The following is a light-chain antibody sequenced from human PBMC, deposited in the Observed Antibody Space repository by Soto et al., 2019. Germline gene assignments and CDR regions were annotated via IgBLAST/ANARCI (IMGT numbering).Light chain of an antibody. Sequence: QSALTQPRSVSGSPGQSVAISCTGTNSNLGDYNYVSWYQQHPGKAPKLMISDVSKRPSGVPDRFSGSKSGNTASLTIPGLQAEDEADYYCCSSAGTYTYVFGTGTKVTVL. J-gene: IGLJ1*01. CDR3: CSSAGTYTYV. CDR2: DVS. CDR1: NSNLGDYNY. V-gene: IGLV2-11*01.